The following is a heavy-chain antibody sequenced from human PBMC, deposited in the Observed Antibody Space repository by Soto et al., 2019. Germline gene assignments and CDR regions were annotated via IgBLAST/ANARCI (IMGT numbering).Heavy chain of an antibody. CDR2: IIPIFGTA. Sequence: ASVKVSCKASGGTFSSYAISWVRQAPGQGLEWMGGIIPIFGTANYAQKFQGRVTITADESTSTAYMELSSLRSEDTAVYYCARGELLPDQTYYYYGMDVWGQGTTVTVSS. J-gene: IGHJ6*02. D-gene: IGHD1-7*01. V-gene: IGHV1-69*13. CDR3: ARGELLPDQTYYYYGMDV. CDR1: GGTFSSYA.